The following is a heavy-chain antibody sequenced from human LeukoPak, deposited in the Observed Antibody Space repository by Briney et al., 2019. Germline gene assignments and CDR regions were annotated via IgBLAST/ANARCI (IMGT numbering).Heavy chain of an antibody. CDR2: TYYRSKWYN. Sequence: SQTLSLTCAISGDSVSSNSAAWNWIRQSPSRGLEWLGRTYYRSKWYNDYAVSVKSRITINPDTSKNQFSLQLNSVTPEDAAVYYCARARRYGGNSNYYFDYWGQGTLVTVSS. CDR3: ARARRYGGNSNYYFDY. V-gene: IGHV6-1*01. J-gene: IGHJ4*02. CDR1: GDSVSSNSAA. D-gene: IGHD4-23*01.